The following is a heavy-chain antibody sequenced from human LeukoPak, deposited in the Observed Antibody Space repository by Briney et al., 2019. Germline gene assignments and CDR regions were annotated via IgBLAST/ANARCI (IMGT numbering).Heavy chain of an antibody. D-gene: IGHD3-10*01. V-gene: IGHV3-48*01. CDR2: ISSCGNPI. Sequence: PGGSLRLSCAASGFSFSSYSMNWARQAPGKGLEWISYISSCGNPINYADSVEGRFTISRDNAKNSLYLQMNSLRAEDTAIYYCARGASYGSGSHYYFDYWGQGTLVTVSS. CDR1: GFSFSSYS. J-gene: IGHJ4*02. CDR3: ARGASYGSGSHYYFDY.